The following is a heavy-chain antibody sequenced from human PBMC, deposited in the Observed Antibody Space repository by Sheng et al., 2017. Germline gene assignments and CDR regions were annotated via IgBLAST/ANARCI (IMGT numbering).Heavy chain of an antibody. CDR2: IIPILGIA. CDR3: ARVYCSSTSCYQNWFDP. CDR1: GGTFSSYT. V-gene: IGHV1-69*02. Sequence: QVQLVQSGAEVKKPGSSVKVSCKASGGTFSSYTISWVRQAPGQGLEWMGRIIPILGIANYAQKFQGRVTITADKSTSTAYMELSSLRSEDTAVYYCARVYCSSTSCYQNWFDPWGQGTLVTVSS. J-gene: IGHJ5*02. D-gene: IGHD2-2*01.